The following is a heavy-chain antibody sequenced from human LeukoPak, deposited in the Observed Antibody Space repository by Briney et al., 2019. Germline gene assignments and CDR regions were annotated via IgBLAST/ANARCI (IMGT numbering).Heavy chain of an antibody. CDR3: ARHLTYYYDSSGLYYFDY. CDR1: GGSISSSSYY. V-gene: IGHV4-39*01. J-gene: IGHJ4*02. Sequence: SSETLSLTCTVSGGSISSSSYYWGWIRQPPGKGLEWIGSIYYSGSTYYNPSLKSRVTISVDTSKNQFSLKLSSVTAADTAVYYCARHLTYYYDSSGLYYFDYWGQGTLVTVSS. CDR2: IYYSGST. D-gene: IGHD3-22*01.